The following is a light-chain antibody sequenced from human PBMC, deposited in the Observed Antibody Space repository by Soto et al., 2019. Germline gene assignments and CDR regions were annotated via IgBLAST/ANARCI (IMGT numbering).Light chain of an antibody. V-gene: IGKV3-20*01. CDR2: GAS. Sequence: EIVLTQSPGTLSLSPGERATLSCRASQSVSTNYLAWYQRKPGQAPRLLIYGASSRATGITDRFSGSGSGTDFALTITRLEPEDFAVYYCQQDGSSPPTFGQGTKVEIK. CDR1: QSVSTNY. CDR3: QQDGSSPPT. J-gene: IGKJ1*01.